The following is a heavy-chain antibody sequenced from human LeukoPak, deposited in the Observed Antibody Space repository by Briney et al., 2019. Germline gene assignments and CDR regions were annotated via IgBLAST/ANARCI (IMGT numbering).Heavy chain of an antibody. Sequence: ASVKVSCKASGGTFSSYAISRVRQAPGQGLEWMGGIIPIFGTANYAQKFQGRVTITTDESTSTAYMELSSLRSEDTAVYYCARICSGGSCYNDYWGQGTLVTVSS. V-gene: IGHV1-69*05. CDR3: ARICSGGSCYNDY. D-gene: IGHD2-15*01. J-gene: IGHJ4*02. CDR2: IIPIFGTA. CDR1: GGTFSSYA.